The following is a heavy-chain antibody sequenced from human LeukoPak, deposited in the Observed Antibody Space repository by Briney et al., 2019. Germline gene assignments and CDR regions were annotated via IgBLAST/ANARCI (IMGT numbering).Heavy chain of an antibody. CDR2: ISYDGSNK. V-gene: IGHV3-30-3*01. CDR1: GFTFNNYA. CDR3: VFSGSYYNEVDY. Sequence: GGSLRLSCAASGFTFNNYAMHWVRQAPGKGLEWVAVISYDGSNKYYADSVKGRFTISRDNSKNTLYLQMNSLRAEDTAVYYCVFSGSYYNEVDYWGQGTLVTVSS. D-gene: IGHD3-10*01. J-gene: IGHJ4*02.